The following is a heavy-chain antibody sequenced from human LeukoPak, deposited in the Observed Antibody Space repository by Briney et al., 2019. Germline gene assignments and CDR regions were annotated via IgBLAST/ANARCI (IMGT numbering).Heavy chain of an antibody. V-gene: IGHV3-30*04. CDR2: ISYDGSNK. Sequence: GRSLRLSCAASGFTFSSYAMHWVRQAPGKGLEWVAVISYDGSNKYYADSVKGRFTISRDNAKNSLYLQMNSLRAEDTAVYYCARDWDGGWPYYFDYWGQGTLVTVSS. D-gene: IGHD6-19*01. CDR3: ARDWDGGWPYYFDY. CDR1: GFTFSSYA. J-gene: IGHJ4*02.